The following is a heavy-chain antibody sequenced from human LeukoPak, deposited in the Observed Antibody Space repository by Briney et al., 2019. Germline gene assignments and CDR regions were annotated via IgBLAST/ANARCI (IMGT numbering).Heavy chain of an antibody. J-gene: IGHJ4*02. CDR1: GGSISSGGYY. CDR2: IYYSGST. Sequence: SETLSITCTVSGGSISSGGYYWSWIRQHPGKGLEWIGYIYYSGSTYYNPSLKSRVTISVDTSKNQFSLKLSSVTAADTAVYYCARVWKDTAMIHFDYWGQGTLVTVSS. CDR3: ARVWKDTAMIHFDY. V-gene: IGHV4-31*03. D-gene: IGHD5-18*01.